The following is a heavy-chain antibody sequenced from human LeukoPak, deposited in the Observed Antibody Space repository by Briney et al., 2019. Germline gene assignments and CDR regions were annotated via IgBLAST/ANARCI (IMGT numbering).Heavy chain of an antibody. Sequence: SETLSLTCAVYGGSFSGYYWSWIRQPPGKGLEWIGEINHSGSTNYNPSLKRRVTISVDTSKNQFSLKLSSVTAADTAVYYCARHLNNCGDDCYIFDYWGQGTLVTVSS. V-gene: IGHV4-34*01. J-gene: IGHJ4*02. CDR1: GGSFSGYY. D-gene: IGHD2-21*01. CDR2: INHSGST. CDR3: ARHLNNCGDDCYIFDY.